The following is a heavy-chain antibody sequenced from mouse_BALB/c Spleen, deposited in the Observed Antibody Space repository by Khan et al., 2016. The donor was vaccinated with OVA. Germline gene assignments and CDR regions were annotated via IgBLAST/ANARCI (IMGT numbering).Heavy chain of an antibody. CDR3: ARGGYSAFAY. J-gene: IGHJ3*01. D-gene: IGHD2-14*01. CDR1: GYTFTDYI. CDR2: IFPGSDTP. V-gene: IGHV1-75*01. Sequence: QVQLQQSGPELVKPGASLKVSCKASGYTFTDYIIGWVKQSTRQGLEWIGDIFPGSDTPYYNEKFKDKATLTVDKSANTAYMQISRLTSEDSAVYFCARGGYSAFAYWGLGTLVTVSA.